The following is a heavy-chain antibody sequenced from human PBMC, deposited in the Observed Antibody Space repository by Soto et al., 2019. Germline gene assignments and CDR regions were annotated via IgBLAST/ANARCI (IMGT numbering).Heavy chain of an antibody. D-gene: IGHD6-19*01. Sequence: PGGSLRLSCAASGFTFSSYSMNWVRQAPGKGLEWVSYISSSSSTIYYADSVKGRFTISRDNAKNSLYLQMNSLRDEDTAVYYCARVEAVVGTLVYYGMDVWGQGTTVTVSS. CDR1: GFTFSSYS. CDR2: ISSSSSTI. V-gene: IGHV3-48*02. J-gene: IGHJ6*02. CDR3: ARVEAVVGTLVYYGMDV.